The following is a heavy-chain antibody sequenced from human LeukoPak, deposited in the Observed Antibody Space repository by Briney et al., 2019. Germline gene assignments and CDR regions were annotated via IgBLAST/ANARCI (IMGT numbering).Heavy chain of an antibody. Sequence: SETLSLTCTVSGGSISSGDYYWSWIRQPPGKGLEWIGYIYYSGSTYYNPSLKSRVTISVDTSKNQFSLQLDSVTPEDTAVYYCTGGGLVRGVTHWFAPWSQGTLVTVSS. CDR3: TGGGLVRGVTHWFAP. CDR2: IYYSGST. D-gene: IGHD3-10*01. J-gene: IGHJ5*02. V-gene: IGHV4-30-4*08. CDR1: GGSISSGDYY.